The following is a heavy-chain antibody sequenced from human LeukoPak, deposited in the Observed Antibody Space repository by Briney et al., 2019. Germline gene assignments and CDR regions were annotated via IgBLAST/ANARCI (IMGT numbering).Heavy chain of an antibody. V-gene: IGHV1-69*01. CDR3: ARDHVVGAPKGYYGMDV. Sequence: SVKVSCKASGGTFSSYAISWVRQAPGQGLEWMGGIIPIFGTANYAQKFQGRVTITADESTSTAYMELSSLRSEDTAVYYCARDHVVGAPKGYYGMDVWGQGTTVTVSS. CDR2: IIPIFGTA. J-gene: IGHJ6*02. D-gene: IGHD1-26*01. CDR1: GGTFSSYA.